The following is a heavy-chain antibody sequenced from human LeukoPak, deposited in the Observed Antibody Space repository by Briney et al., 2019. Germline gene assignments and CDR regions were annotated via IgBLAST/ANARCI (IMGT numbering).Heavy chain of an antibody. CDR2: INSDGSST. CDR1: GFSFTSYW. CDR3: ASDTVDTALGIDY. D-gene: IGHD5-18*01. V-gene: IGHV3-74*01. J-gene: IGHJ4*02. Sequence: GGSLRLSCAASGFSFTSYWMHWVRQAPGKGLVWVSRINSDGSSTAYADSVKGRFTISRDNAKNTLYLQMNSLRAEDTAVYYCASDTVDTALGIDYWGQGTLVTVSS.